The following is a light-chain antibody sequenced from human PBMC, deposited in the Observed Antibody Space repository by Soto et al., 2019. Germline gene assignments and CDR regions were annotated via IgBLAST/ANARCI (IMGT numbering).Light chain of an antibody. Sequence: ELVLTQSPATLSLSPGARATLSCRASQSLPSYFAWYQQRPGQAPRLLITEASRRATGIPDRFSGSGSGAGFTLTSSGLAPEDFALYHGQQRSSWPITFGPGPRL. CDR3: QQRSSWPIT. CDR1: QSLPSY. V-gene: IGKV3-11*01. J-gene: IGKJ5*01. CDR2: EAS.